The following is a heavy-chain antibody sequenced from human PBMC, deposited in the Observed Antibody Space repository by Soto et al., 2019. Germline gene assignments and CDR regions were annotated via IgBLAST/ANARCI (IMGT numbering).Heavy chain of an antibody. V-gene: IGHV5-51*01. D-gene: IGHD1-26*01. CDR1: GYNFTNYW. J-gene: IGHJ6*02. CDR3: ATQEGATVLFYYGMDV. Sequence: RGESLKISCKGSGYNFTNYWIGWVRQMPGKGLEWMGIIYPGDSETKFSPSFQGQVTISADKSISAAYLQWRSLKASETAMYYCATQEGATVLFYYGMDVWGQGTTVTVSS. CDR2: IYPGDSET.